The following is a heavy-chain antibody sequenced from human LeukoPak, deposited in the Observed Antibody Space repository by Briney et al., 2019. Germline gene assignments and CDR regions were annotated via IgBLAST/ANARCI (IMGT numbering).Heavy chain of an antibody. CDR2: IIPIFGTA. CDR1: GGTFSSYA. Sequence: ASVKVSCKASGGTFSSYAISWVRQAPGQGLEWMGGIIPIFGTANYAQKFQGRVTITADKSTSTAYMELSSLRSEDTAVYYCARGIAVAGRPPYFDYWGQGTLVTVSS. CDR3: ARGIAVAGRPPYFDY. J-gene: IGHJ4*02. V-gene: IGHV1-69*06. D-gene: IGHD6-19*01.